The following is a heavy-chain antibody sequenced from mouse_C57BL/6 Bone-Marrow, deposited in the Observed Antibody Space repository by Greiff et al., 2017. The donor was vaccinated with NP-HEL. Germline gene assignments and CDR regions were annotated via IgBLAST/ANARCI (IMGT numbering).Heavy chain of an antibody. V-gene: IGHV2-2*01. CDR2: IWSGGST. Sequence: QVQLQQSGPGLVQPSQSLSITCTVSGFSLTSYGVHWVRQSPGKGLEWLGVIWSGGSTDYNAAFISRLSISKDNSKSQVFFKMNSLQADDTAIYYCARIYYGNLRYAMDYWGQGTSVTVSS. CDR3: ARIYYGNLRYAMDY. CDR1: GFSLTSYG. D-gene: IGHD2-1*01. J-gene: IGHJ4*01.